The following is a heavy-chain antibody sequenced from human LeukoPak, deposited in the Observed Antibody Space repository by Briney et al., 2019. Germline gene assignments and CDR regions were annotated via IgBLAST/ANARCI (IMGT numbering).Heavy chain of an antibody. V-gene: IGHV3-23*01. CDR1: GFTFSSYA. J-gene: IGHJ4*02. Sequence: GGSLRLSCAASGFTFSSYAMSWVRQAPGKGLEWVSVISASGGSTYYADSVKGRFTISRDNSRNTLYLQMNSLRAEDSAVYYCAKGSHYYDSSGYYTHWGQGTLVTVSS. CDR2: ISASGGST. CDR3: AKGSHYYDSSGYYTH. D-gene: IGHD3-22*01.